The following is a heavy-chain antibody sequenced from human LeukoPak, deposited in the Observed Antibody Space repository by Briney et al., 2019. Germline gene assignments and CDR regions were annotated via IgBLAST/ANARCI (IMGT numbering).Heavy chain of an antibody. D-gene: IGHD2-8*02. CDR1: GFNFSNYE. CDR2: ISSSGTTI. J-gene: IGHJ4*02. CDR3: ARVTGTWWADY. Sequence: GGSLRLSCAASGFNFSNYEMNWVRQAPGEGLEWVSYISSSGTTIYYADSVKGRFTISRDNAKNSLHLQMNNLRDEDTAVYYCARVTGTWWADYWGQGTLVTVSS. V-gene: IGHV3-48*03.